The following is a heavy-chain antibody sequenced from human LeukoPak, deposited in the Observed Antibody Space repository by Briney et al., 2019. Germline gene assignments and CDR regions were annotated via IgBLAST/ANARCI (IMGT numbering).Heavy chain of an antibody. CDR1: GGSISSSSYY. J-gene: IGHJ4*02. D-gene: IGHD3-10*01. V-gene: IGHV4-39*07. CDR3: ARAKGSGSRVDY. CDR2: IYHSGST. Sequence: PSETLSLTCTVSGGSISSSSYYWGWIRQPPGKGLEWIGSIYHSGSTYYNPSLKSRVTISVDTSKNQFSLKLSSVTAADTAVYYCARAKGSGSRVDYWGQGTLVTVSS.